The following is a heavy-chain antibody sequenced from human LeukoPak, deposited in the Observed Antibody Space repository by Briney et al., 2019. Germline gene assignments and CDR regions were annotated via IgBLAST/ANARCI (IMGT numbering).Heavy chain of an antibody. CDR2: IKRSGGRT. D-gene: IGHD2-2*01. CDR3: AKRNDAGAFDI. J-gene: IGHJ3*02. CDR1: GYTFSSYA. Sequence: PSGGSLRLSCAGSGYTFSSYAMSWVRQAPGKGLEWVSDIKRSGGRTYYVDSVKGRFTISRDNAKNSLYLQMKSLRAEATAVYYGAKRNDAGAFDIWGQGTMVTVSS. V-gene: IGHV3-23*01.